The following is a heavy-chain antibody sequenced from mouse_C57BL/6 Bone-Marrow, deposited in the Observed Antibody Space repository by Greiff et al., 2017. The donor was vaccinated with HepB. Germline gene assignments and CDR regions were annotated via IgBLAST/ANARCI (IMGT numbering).Heavy chain of an antibody. J-gene: IGHJ3*01. CDR2: ISPGSSST. Sequence: VQLVESGAELVKPGASVKMSCKASGYTFTSYWITWVKQRPGQGLEWIGDISPGSSSTNYNEKFKSKATLTVDTSSSTAYMQLSSQTSEDSAVDYGARARSDWFAYWGQGTLVTVSA. CDR3: ARARSDWFAY. CDR1: GYTFTSYW. V-gene: IGHV1-55*01.